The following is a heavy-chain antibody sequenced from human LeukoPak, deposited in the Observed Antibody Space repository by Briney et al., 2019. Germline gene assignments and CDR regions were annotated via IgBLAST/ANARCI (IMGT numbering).Heavy chain of an antibody. J-gene: IGHJ4*02. D-gene: IGHD3-10*01. CDR3: ARGGHYYGSGRPIY. V-gene: IGHV4-59*12. CDR1: GGSISSYY. CDR2: IYYSGNT. Sequence: PSETLSLTCTVSGGSISSYYWSWIRQPPGKGLEWIGYIYYSGNTNYNPSLKSRVTISIATSKNQFSLKLSSVTAADTAVYYCARGGHYYGSGRPIYWGQGTLVTVSS.